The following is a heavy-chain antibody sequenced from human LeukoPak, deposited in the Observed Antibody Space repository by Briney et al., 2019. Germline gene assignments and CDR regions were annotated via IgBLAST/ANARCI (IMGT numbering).Heavy chain of an antibody. D-gene: IGHD6-13*01. Sequence: GGSLRLSCAASGFTFRSYAMSWVRQTPGKGLERVATISGNGGDSYYADSVKGRFTISRDNSNSTVYLQMNSLRAEDTAVYYCAREGSKQQMVGSRRLRYYYMDVWGKGTTVTVSS. CDR1: GFTFRSYA. CDR2: ISGNGGDS. J-gene: IGHJ6*03. CDR3: AREGSKQQMVGSRRLRYYYMDV. V-gene: IGHV3-23*01.